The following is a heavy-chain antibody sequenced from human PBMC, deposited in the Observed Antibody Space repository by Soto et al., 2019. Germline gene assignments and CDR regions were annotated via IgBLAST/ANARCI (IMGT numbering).Heavy chain of an antibody. V-gene: IGHV2-5*02. J-gene: IGHJ4*02. CDR1: GFSLSTRGVG. CDR2: IFWDDDK. D-gene: IGHD4-17*01. CDR3: AHKRGGYGLRVFDS. Sequence: QITLKESGPPLMKPTQTLTLTCTFSGFSLSTRGVGVGWIRQPPGKALEWLALIFWDDDKRYSPSLKSRLTVTKDTSKNQVVLTLTDLDPVDTATYFCAHKRGGYGLRVFDSWGQGTLVTVS.